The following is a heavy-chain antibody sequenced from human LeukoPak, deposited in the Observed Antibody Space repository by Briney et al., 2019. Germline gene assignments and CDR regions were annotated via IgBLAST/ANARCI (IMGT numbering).Heavy chain of an antibody. J-gene: IGHJ4*02. CDR2: IRGSGDST. CDR1: GFTFSSSG. CDR3: ARGGYYDSSGYYPFDY. Sequence: GGSLRLSCAASGFTFSSSGMSWVRQAPGKGLEWLSAIRGSGDSTYYADSVKGRLTISRDNANNTLYLQMNSLRAEDTAVYYCARGGYYDSSGYYPFDYWGQGTLVTVSS. D-gene: IGHD3-22*01. V-gene: IGHV3-23*01.